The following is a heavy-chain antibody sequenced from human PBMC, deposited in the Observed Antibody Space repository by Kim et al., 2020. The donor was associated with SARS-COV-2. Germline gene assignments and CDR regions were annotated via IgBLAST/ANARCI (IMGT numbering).Heavy chain of an antibody. CDR1: GGSMNNFY. V-gene: IGHV4-59*13. D-gene: IGHD3-16*01. CDR2: FYNSGST. Sequence: SETLSLICTVSGGSMNNFYWNWIRQTPGKGLEWIGYFYNSGSTNYNSSLRSRVTMSVDTSRNQFSLTLSSMTAADTAVYYCARGRHYDAVWGRSYGLDVWGQGTTVTVSS. J-gene: IGHJ6*02. CDR3: ARGRHYDAVWGRSYGLDV.